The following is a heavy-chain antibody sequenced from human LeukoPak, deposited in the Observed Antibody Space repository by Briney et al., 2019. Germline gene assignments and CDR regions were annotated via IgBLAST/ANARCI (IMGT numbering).Heavy chain of an antibody. CDR3: AKVEHSSGWAGGNY. CDR1: GFTVSSYG. CDR2: IRYDGSNK. J-gene: IGHJ4*02. D-gene: IGHD6-19*01. Sequence: TGGSLRLSCAASGFTVSSYGMHWVRQAPGKGLEGVAFIRYDGSNKYYADSVKGPFTISRDNSKNTLYLQMNSLRAKDTDVYSCAKVEHSSGWAGGNYLGQGTLVTVSP. V-gene: IGHV3-30*02.